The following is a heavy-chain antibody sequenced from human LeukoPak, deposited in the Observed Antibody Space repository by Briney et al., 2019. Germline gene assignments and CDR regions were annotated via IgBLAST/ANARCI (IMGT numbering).Heavy chain of an antibody. V-gene: IGHV1-69*04. J-gene: IGHJ3*02. D-gene: IGHD3-10*01. CDR1: GGTFSSYA. Sequence: GSSVKVSCKASGGTFSSYAISWVRQAPGQGLEWMGRIIPILGIANYAQKFQGRVTITADKSTSTAYMELSSLRSEDTAVYYCARDRFDILITMVRGVKGTDAFDIWGQGTMVTVSS. CDR3: ARDRFDILITMVRGVKGTDAFDI. CDR2: IIPILGIA.